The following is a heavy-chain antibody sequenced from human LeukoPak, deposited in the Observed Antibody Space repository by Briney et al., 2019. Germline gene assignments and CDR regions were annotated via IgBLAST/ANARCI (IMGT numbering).Heavy chain of an antibody. D-gene: IGHD4-17*01. CDR1: GFTFRNYW. V-gene: IGHV3-74*01. CDR2: INSDGSST. J-gene: IGHJ4*02. CDR3: ARVFPYTVTTLGY. Sequence: PGGSLRLSCEASGFTFRNYWMHWVRQAPGKGLVWVSRINSDGSSTNYADSVKGRFTVSRDNAKNTLYLQMNSLRVEDTAVYYCARVFPYTVTTLGYWGRRTLVTASS.